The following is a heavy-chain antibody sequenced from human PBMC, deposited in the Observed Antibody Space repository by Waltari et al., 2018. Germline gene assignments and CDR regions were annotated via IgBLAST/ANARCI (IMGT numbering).Heavy chain of an antibody. Sequence: EVHLVESGGDLVQPGGSLRLSCAASQFPFSYYTMNWVRQAPGKGLEWISYISSTSSTVYYADSVKGRFTISRDNAKNSLYLQMNGLRAEDTAVYYCARGYDYGDFGGAYWGQGTLVTVSS. D-gene: IGHD4-17*01. CDR2: ISSTSSTV. CDR1: QFPFSYYT. CDR3: ARGYDYGDFGGAY. J-gene: IGHJ4*02. V-gene: IGHV3-48*04.